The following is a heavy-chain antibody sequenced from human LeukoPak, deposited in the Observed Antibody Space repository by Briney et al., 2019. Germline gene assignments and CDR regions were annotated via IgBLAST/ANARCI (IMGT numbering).Heavy chain of an antibody. Sequence: GESLKISCKISGYRLTNNWIGWVRQVPGKGLEWMGLIYPGDSDTRYSPTFQGQVTFSVDASISTAYLQLSGLRASDTAIYYCVRFGLTSSLDYWGQGTLVTVSS. CDR3: VRFGLTSSLDY. CDR2: IYPGDSDT. V-gene: IGHV5-51*01. CDR1: GYRLTNNW. J-gene: IGHJ4*02. D-gene: IGHD6-13*01.